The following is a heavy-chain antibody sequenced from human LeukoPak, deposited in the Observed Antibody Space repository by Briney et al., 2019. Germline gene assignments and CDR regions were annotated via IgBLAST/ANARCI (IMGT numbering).Heavy chain of an antibody. V-gene: IGHV3-48*01. CDR1: GFTFSSYS. CDR3: ARSPEGYYYYYMDV. CDR2: ISSSSSTI. D-gene: IGHD1-14*01. J-gene: IGHJ6*03. Sequence: PGGSLRLSCAASGFTFSSYSMNWVRQAPEKGLEWVSYISSSSSTIYYAGSVKGRFTISRDNAKNSLYLQMNSLRAEDTAVYYCARSPEGYYYYYMDVWGKGTTVTVSS.